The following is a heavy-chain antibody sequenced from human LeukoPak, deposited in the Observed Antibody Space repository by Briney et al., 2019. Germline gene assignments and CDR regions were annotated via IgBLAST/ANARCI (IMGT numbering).Heavy chain of an antibody. CDR2: IYYSGST. D-gene: IGHD6-19*01. J-gene: IGHJ4*02. Sequence: SETLSLTCTVSGGSINNYYWNWIRQPPGKGLEWIGYIYYSGSTNYNPSLKGRVTISVDTSKNQFSLKLSSVTAADTAVYYRARREYSSGWYYFDYWGQGTLVTVSS. CDR3: ARREYSSGWYYFDY. CDR1: GGSINNYY. V-gene: IGHV4-59*08.